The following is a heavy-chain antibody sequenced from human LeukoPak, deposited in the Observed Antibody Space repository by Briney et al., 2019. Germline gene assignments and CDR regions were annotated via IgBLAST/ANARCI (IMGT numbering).Heavy chain of an antibody. CDR2: MNPSSGNT. V-gene: IGHV1-8*01. CDR3: ATSLLRGYCSGGSCYGGIDY. D-gene: IGHD2-15*01. CDR1: GYTFTSYD. Sequence: ASVKVSCKASGYTFTSYDINWVRQATGQGLEWMGWMNPSSGNTGYAQKFQGRVTITKNTSISTAYMELSSLRSEDTAVYYCATSLLRGYCSGGSCYGGIDYWGQGTLVTVSS. J-gene: IGHJ4*02.